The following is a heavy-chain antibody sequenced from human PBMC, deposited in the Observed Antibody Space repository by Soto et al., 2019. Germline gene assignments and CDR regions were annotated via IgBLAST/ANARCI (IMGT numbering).Heavy chain of an antibody. D-gene: IGHD3-10*01. CDR3: AKERKMVRGPDY. CDR2: ISGTGGST. V-gene: IGHV3-23*01. J-gene: IGHJ4*02. Sequence: EVQLLESGGGLVQPGGSLRLSCAASGFTFSNYVLSWVRQAPGKGLEWVSAISGTGGSTYYADSVKGRFTISRDNSKNTLYVQMNSLRVEDTAVYYCAKERKMVRGPDYWGQGTMVTVSS. CDR1: GFTFSNYV.